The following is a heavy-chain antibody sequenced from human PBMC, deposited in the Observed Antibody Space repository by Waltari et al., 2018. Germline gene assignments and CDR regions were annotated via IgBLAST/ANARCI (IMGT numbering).Heavy chain of an antibody. J-gene: IGHJ6*03. D-gene: IGHD1-26*01. CDR1: GFTFSSYG. CDR2: IPLYGRYK. V-gene: IGHV3-30*02. CDR3: AKVGGEVVSYFFYLDR. Sequence: QVQLVESGGGVVQPGGSLRLSCAASGFTFSSYGMHWVRQAPGKGVGWVAIIPLYGRYKKQSDSREGRFTHSRGQSKNTLYLENDSLGAEGTAVEYCAKVGGEVVSYFFYLDRWGKGAPVTVSS.